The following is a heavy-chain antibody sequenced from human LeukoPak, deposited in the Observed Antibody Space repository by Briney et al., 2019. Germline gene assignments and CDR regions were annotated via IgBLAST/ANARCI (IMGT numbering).Heavy chain of an antibody. CDR3: ARDAHFWSGYYPDY. Sequence: PSETLSLTCTVSGGSISSYYWSWIRQPPGKGLEWIGRIYTSGSTNYNPSLKSRVTISVDTSKNQFSLKLSSVTAADTAVYYCARDAHFWSGYYPDYWGQGTLVTVSS. CDR1: GGSISSYY. D-gene: IGHD3-3*02. CDR2: IYTSGST. V-gene: IGHV4-4*08. J-gene: IGHJ4*02.